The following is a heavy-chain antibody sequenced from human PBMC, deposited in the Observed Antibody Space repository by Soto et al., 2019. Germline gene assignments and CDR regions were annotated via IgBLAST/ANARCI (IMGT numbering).Heavy chain of an antibody. CDR3: ARYKRLIVDY. J-gene: IGHJ4*02. CDR2: MYYTGST. Sequence: SETLSLTCTVSGDSISGNYWSWIRQPPGKRLEWIGYMYYTGSTNYNPSLKSRVTISVDTSKNQFSLRLSSVTAADTAVYYRARYKRLIVDYWGRGTLVT. D-gene: IGHD3-22*01. CDR1: GDSISGNY. V-gene: IGHV4-59*08.